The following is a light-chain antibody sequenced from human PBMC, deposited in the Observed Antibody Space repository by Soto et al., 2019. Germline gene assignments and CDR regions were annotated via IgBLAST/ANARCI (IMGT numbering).Light chain of an antibody. CDR3: QQYTRYPYT. V-gene: IGKV1-5*01. J-gene: IGKJ2*01. CDR2: DAS. CDR1: QSLDTW. Sequence: DIQMTQSPSTLSASVGDRVSISCRASQSLDTWLAWYQQKPGEAPKLLVSDASNLESGVSSRFTGSGSGTEFTLTISSLQTDDFATYYCQQYTRYPYTFGQGTKLEIK.